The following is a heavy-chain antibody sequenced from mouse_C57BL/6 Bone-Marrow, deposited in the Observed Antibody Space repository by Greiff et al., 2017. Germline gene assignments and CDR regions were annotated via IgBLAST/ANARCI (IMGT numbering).Heavy chain of an antibody. CDR3: ARLRRHYFDY. CDR2: ISSGSSTI. CDR1: GFTFSDYG. J-gene: IGHJ2*01. V-gene: IGHV5-17*01. D-gene: IGHD1-2*01. Sequence: EVQLVESGGGLVKPGGSLKLSCAASGFTFSDYGMYWVRQAAAKGLEWVAYISSGSSTIYYADTWKGLFTLSRDNAKNTLFLQMTSLRSEDTAMYYCARLRRHYFDYWGQGTTLTVSS.